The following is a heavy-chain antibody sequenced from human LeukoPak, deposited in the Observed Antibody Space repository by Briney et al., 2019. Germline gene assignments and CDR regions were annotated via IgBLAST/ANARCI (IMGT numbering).Heavy chain of an antibody. D-gene: IGHD2-2*01. CDR2: ISYDGSNK. V-gene: IGHV3-30*18. CDR3: AKGAGTSCFDY. CDR1: GFTFSSYV. Sequence: GGSLRLSCAASGFTFSSYVMHWVRQAPGKGLEWVAVISYDGSNKYYADSVKGRFTISRDNSKNTLYLQMNSLRAEDTAVYYCAKGAGTSCFDYWGQGTLVTVSS. J-gene: IGHJ4*02.